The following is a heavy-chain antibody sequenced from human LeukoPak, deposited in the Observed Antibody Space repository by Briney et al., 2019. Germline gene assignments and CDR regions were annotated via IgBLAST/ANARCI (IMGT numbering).Heavy chain of an antibody. J-gene: IGHJ6*03. CDR3: AKGGSTSRVTTSRVVFGYYYYMDV. CDR2: LSGSGGST. CDR1: GFTFSSHA. V-gene: IGHV3-23*01. Sequence: GGSLRLSCAASGFTFSSHAMSWVRQAPGKGLEWVSSLSGSGGSTYHADSVRGRFSISRDNSKNTLYLQLNSLRAEDTAVYYCAKGGSTSRVTTSRVVFGYYYYMDVWGKGTPVTVSS. D-gene: IGHD4-17*01.